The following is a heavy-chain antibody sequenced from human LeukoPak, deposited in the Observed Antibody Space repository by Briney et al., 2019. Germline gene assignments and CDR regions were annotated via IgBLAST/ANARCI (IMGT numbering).Heavy chain of an antibody. D-gene: IGHD3-22*01. V-gene: IGHV5-51*01. J-gene: IGHJ4*02. CDR1: GYSFTSYW. CDR3: MRSYYDSSGYSHYDY. Sequence: NRGESLKISCKGSGYSFTSYWIGWVRQIPGRGLEWTGIIYPGDSDTRYSPSFQGQVTISADKSISTAYLQWSSLKASDTAMYYCMRSYYDSSGYSHYDYWGQGTLVTVYS. CDR2: IYPGDSDT.